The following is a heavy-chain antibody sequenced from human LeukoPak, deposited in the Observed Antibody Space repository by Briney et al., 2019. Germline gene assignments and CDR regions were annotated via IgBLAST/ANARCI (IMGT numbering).Heavy chain of an antibody. CDR1: GFTFTSFA. Sequence: SVKVSCKASGFTFTSFAMQWVRQARGQRLEWIGWIVVGSGNTNYAQKFQERVTITRDMSTSTAYMELSSLRSEDTAVYYCAAGTVAGTASGFDYWGQGTLVTVSS. CDR2: IVVGSGNT. J-gene: IGHJ4*02. D-gene: IGHD6-19*01. CDR3: AAGTVAGTASGFDY. V-gene: IGHV1-58*02.